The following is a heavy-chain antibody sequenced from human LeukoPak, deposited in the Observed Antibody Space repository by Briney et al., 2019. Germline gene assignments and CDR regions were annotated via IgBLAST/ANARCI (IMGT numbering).Heavy chain of an antibody. Sequence: PSETLSLTCAVSGYSISSGYDWGWIRQPPGKGLEWIGSIYHSGSTYYNPSLKSRVTISVDTSKNQFSLKLSSVTAADTAVYYCAALSPGSTSSDYWGQGTLVTVSS. V-gene: IGHV4-38-2*01. CDR1: GYSISSGYD. D-gene: IGHD2-2*01. CDR2: IYHSGST. J-gene: IGHJ4*02. CDR3: AALSPGSTSSDY.